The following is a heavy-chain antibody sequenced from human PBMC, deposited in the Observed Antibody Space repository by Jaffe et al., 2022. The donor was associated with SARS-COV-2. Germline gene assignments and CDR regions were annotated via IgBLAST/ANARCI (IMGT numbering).Heavy chain of an antibody. Sequence: EVQLVESGGGLVQPGGSLRLSCAASGFTFSNHWMNWVRQAPGKGLEWVANIKKDGSGLYYVDSVKGRFTISRDNAKNSLYLQMSSLRAEDTAVYYCARVNGAYGGPIDYWGQGTLVTVSS. CDR2: IKKDGSGL. D-gene: IGHD4-17*01. V-gene: IGHV3-7*04. CDR1: GFTFSNHW. CDR3: ARVNGAYGGPIDY. J-gene: IGHJ4*02.